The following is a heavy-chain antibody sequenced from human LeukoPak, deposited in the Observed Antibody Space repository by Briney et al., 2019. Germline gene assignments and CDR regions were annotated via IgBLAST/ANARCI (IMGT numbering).Heavy chain of an antibody. Sequence: GGSLRLSCAASGFTFSSYSMNWVRQAPGKGLEWVSSISSSSSYIYYADSVKGRFTISRDNAKNSLYLQMNSLRAEDTAVYYCARDRLGYSSSWYPPEDAFDIWGQGTMVTVSS. CDR1: GFTFSSYS. CDR2: ISSSSSYI. V-gene: IGHV3-21*01. J-gene: IGHJ3*02. D-gene: IGHD6-13*01. CDR3: ARDRLGYSSSWYPPEDAFDI.